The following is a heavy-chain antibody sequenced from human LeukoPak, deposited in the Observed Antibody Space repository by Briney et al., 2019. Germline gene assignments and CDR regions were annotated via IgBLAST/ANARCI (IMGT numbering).Heavy chain of an antibody. D-gene: IGHD3-3*01. CDR3: ARHNKVFGVVSYFDY. V-gene: IGHV3-7*05. J-gene: IGHJ4*02. CDR2: IDQYGGQK. Sequence: GGSLRLSCAASGFTFSVYWMTWVRQAPGKGLEWVATIDQYGGQKNYVESVKGRFTISRDNAENSLFLQMNSLRADDTAVYYCARHNKVFGVVSYFDYWGQGTLVTVSS. CDR1: GFTFSVYW.